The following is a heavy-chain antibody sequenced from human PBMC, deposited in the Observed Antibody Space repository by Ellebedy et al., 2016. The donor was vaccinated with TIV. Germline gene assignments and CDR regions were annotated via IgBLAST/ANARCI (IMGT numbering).Heavy chain of an antibody. CDR3: AKWGVELAPRYYYMNV. CDR2: ISGSGGST. Sequence: PGGSLRLSCAASGLTFTNHDMSWVRQAPGKGLEWVSGISGSGGSTYYADAVKGRFTISRDNSKNTLYLQMNSLRADDTAVYYCAKWGVELAPRYYYMNVWGKGTTVTVSS. CDR1: GLTFTNHD. V-gene: IGHV3-23*01. D-gene: IGHD5-24*01. J-gene: IGHJ6*03.